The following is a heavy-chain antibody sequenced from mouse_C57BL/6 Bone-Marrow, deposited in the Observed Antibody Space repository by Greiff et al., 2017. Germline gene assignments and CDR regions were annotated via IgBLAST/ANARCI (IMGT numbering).Heavy chain of an antibody. CDR2: ISDGGSYT. CDR3: AGEGSYYYGSCAFAY. D-gene: IGHD1-1*01. V-gene: IGHV5-4*01. J-gene: IGHJ3*01. Sequence: EVNVVESGGGLVKPGGSLKLSCAASGFTFSSYAMSWVRQTPEKRLEWVATISDGGSYTYYPDNVKGRFTISRDNAKNNLYLQMSHLKSEDTAMYYCAGEGSYYYGSCAFAYWGQGTLVTVSA. CDR1: GFTFSSYA.